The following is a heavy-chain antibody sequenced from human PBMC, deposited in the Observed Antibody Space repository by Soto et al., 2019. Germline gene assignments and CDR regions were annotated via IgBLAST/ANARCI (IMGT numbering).Heavy chain of an antibody. Sequence: PSETLSLTCTVSGGSISSGGYYWSWIRQHPGKGLEWIGYIYYSGSTYYNPSLKSRVTISVDTSKNQFSLKLSSVTAADTAVYYCARVSRYSYGYWFDPWGQGTLVTVSS. V-gene: IGHV4-31*03. D-gene: IGHD5-18*01. CDR2: IYYSGST. CDR1: GGSISSGGYY. J-gene: IGHJ5*02. CDR3: ARVSRYSYGYWFDP.